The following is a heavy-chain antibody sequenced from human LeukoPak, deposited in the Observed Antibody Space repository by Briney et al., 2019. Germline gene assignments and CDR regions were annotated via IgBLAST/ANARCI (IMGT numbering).Heavy chain of an antibody. CDR1: GFTFSSYA. Sequence: GRSLRLSCAASGFTFSSYAMHWVRQAPGKGLEWVAVISYDGSNKYYADSVKGRFTISRDNSKNTLYLQMNSLRAEDTAVYYCARGRGYCSGGSCYVLDYYYYGMDVWGKGTTVAVSS. V-gene: IGHV3-30*04. CDR3: ARGRGYCSGGSCYVLDYYYYGMDV. D-gene: IGHD2-15*01. J-gene: IGHJ6*04. CDR2: ISYDGSNK.